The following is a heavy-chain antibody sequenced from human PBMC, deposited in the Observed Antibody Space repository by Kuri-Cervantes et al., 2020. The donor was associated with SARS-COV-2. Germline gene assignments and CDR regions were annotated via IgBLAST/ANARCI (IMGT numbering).Heavy chain of an antibody. V-gene: IGHV3-53*01. CDR1: GFTVSTNY. J-gene: IGHJ4*02. D-gene: IGHD2-15*01. CDR2: IYSSGNT. CDR3: ARGGSCNSGTCFDY. Sequence: GESLKISCAASGFTVSTNYMSWVRQAPGKGLEWVSLIYSSGNTHYADSVKGRFTISRDNSKNTLYLQLNSLRVDDTAVYYCARGGSCNSGTCFDYWGQGTRVTVSS.